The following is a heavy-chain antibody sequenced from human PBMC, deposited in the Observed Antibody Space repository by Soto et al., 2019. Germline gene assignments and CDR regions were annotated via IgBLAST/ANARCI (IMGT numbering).Heavy chain of an antibody. J-gene: IGHJ4*02. Sequence: SPRLSCGTPGFTLSSYLMSWVPPAPGEGGEWGTKIKKEGREKYYVDSGKARSTIPRDNAKTSLYLQMNSRRAEDTAVYYCARGLGYCSSTSCYPEYYFDYGGKGTLVTVSS. D-gene: IGHD2-2*01. CDR2: IKKEGREK. V-gene: IGHV3-7*03. CDR3: ARGLGYCSSTSCYPEYYFDY. CDR1: GFTLSSYL.